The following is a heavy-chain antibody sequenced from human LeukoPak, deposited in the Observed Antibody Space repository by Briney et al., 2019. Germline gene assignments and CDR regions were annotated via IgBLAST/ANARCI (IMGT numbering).Heavy chain of an antibody. D-gene: IGHD3-22*01. CDR1: GFTFSSYA. CDR2: ISGSGGST. Sequence: GGSLRLSCAASGFTFSSYAMSWVRQAPGKGLEWVSAISGSGGSTYYADSVKGRFTISRDNSKNTLYLQMNSLRAEDTAVYYCARASSGYPHYYFDYWGQGTLVTVSS. J-gene: IGHJ4*02. CDR3: ARASSGYPHYYFDY. V-gene: IGHV3-23*01.